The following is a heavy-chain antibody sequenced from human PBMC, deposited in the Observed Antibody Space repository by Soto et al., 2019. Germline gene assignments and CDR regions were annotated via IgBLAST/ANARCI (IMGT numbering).Heavy chain of an antibody. Sequence: EVQLLESGGGLVQRGGSLRLSCAASGFPFSSYVMSWVRQAPGKGLEWVSGISGGGSNTFYADSVKGRFTISRDNSKNTIILQMNCLGAEDTAVYYCAKDSNKYSSSLRGRYFDSWGQGIGVTVSS. CDR2: ISGGGSNT. CDR3: AKDSNKYSSSLRGRYFDS. D-gene: IGHD4-4*01. V-gene: IGHV3-23*01. J-gene: IGHJ4*02. CDR1: GFPFSSYV.